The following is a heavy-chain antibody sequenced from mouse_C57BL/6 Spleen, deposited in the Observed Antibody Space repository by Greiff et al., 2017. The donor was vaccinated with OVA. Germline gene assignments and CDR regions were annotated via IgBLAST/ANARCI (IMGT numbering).Heavy chain of an antibody. CDR2: IDPETGGT. CDR3: TREYRDYFDY. CDR1: GYTFTDYE. Sequence: VQLQQSGAELVRPGASVTLSCKASGYTFTDYEMHWVKQTPVHGLEWIGAIDPETGGTAYNQKFKGKAILTADKSSSTAYMELRSLTSEDSAVCYCTREYRDYFDYWGQGTTLTVSS. J-gene: IGHJ2*01. D-gene: IGHD5-1*01. V-gene: IGHV1-15*01.